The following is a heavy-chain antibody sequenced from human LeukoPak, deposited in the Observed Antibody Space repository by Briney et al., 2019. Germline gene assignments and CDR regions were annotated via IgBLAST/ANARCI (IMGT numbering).Heavy chain of an antibody. CDR1: GYTFTGYY. V-gene: IGHV1-2*02. J-gene: IGHJ6*02. CDR2: INPNSGGT. D-gene: IGHD2-8*02. CDR3: ASFAEPSWSYYYYGMDV. Sequence: ASVKVSCKASGYTFTGYYMHWVRQAPGQGLEWMGWINPNSGGTNYAQKFQGRATMTRDTSISTAYMELSRLRSDDTAVYYCASFAEPSWSYYYYGMDVWGQGTTVTVSS.